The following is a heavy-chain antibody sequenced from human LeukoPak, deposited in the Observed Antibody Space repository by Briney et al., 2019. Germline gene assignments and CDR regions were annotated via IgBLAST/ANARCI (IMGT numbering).Heavy chain of an antibody. CDR2: ISYDGSNK. J-gene: IGHJ4*02. D-gene: IGHD3-3*01. CDR3: ARDLYDFWSGYSYFDY. V-gene: IGHV3-30*04. Sequence: SCKASGYTFTGYYMHWVRQAPGKGLEWVAVISYDGSNKYYADSVKGRFTISRDDSKNTLYLQMNSLRAEDTAVYYCARDLYDFWSGYSYFDYWGQGTLVTVSS. CDR1: GYTFTGYY.